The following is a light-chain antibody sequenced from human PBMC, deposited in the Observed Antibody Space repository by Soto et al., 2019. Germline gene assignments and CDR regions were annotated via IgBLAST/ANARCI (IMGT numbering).Light chain of an antibody. CDR3: QQYGSSLPIT. V-gene: IGKV3-20*01. CDR1: QSVSSSS. J-gene: IGKJ5*01. Sequence: EIVLTQSPGTLSLSPGERATLSCRASQSVSSSSLAWYQQKPGQAPRLLIYGASSRATGIPDRFSGSGSGTDFTLTISRLEPEDFAVFLCQQYGSSLPITFGQGTRLEIK. CDR2: GAS.